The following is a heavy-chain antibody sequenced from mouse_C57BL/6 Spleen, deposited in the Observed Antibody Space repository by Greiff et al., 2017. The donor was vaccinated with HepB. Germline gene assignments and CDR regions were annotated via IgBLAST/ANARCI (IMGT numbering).Heavy chain of an antibody. J-gene: IGHJ2*01. D-gene: IGHD3-2*02. CDR1: GYTFTSYW. CDR3: AGKTAQAPCYFDY. V-gene: IGHV1-53*01. CDR2: INPSNGGT. Sequence: QVQLQQPGTELVKPGASVKLSCKASGYTFTSYWMHWVKQRPGQGLEWIGNINPSNGGTNYNEKFKSKATLTVDKASSTAYMQLSSLTSEDSAVYYCAGKTAQAPCYFDYWGQGTTLTVSS.